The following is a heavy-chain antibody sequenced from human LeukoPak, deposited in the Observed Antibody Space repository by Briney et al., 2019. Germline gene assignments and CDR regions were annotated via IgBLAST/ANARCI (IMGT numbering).Heavy chain of an antibody. J-gene: IGHJ3*02. CDR1: GYTFTSYY. D-gene: IGHD3-22*01. CDR3: ARDGEGSMIVVVETDAFDI. Sequence: ASAKVSCKASGYTFTSYYMHWVRQAPGQGLEWMGIINPSGGSTSYAQKFQGRVTMTRDTSTSTVYMELSSLRSEDTAVYYCARDGEGSMIVVVETDAFDIWGQGTMVTVSS. CDR2: INPSGGST. V-gene: IGHV1-46*01.